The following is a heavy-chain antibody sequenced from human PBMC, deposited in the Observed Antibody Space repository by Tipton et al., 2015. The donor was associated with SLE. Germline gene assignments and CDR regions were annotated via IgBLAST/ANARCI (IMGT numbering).Heavy chain of an antibody. D-gene: IGHD4-11*01. Sequence: GAEVKKPGASVRISCKTSGYTFTSSSMNWVRQAPGQGLEWMGWININTGNPTYAQGFTGRFAFSLDTSVSTAYLQISSLKAEDTAVYYCARSKGVFDYWGQGTLVTVSS. CDR1: GYTFTSSS. J-gene: IGHJ4*02. CDR3: ARSKGVFDY. V-gene: IGHV7-4-1*02. CDR2: ININTGNP.